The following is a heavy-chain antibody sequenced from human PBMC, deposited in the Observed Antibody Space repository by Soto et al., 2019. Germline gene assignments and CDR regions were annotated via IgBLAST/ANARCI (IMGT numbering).Heavy chain of an antibody. Sequence: QVQLVQSGAEVKKPGSSVKVTCKASGGTFSSNAISWVRQAPGQGLEWRGGIISIFGTAHYAQKFQGRVTITADESTSTVSMRLSTLTSADTAVYYCATAGRGYSSAPRFYFEFWGQGTLVTVSS. CDR3: ATAGRGYSSAPRFYFEF. J-gene: IGHJ4*02. CDR2: IISIFGTA. D-gene: IGHD5-18*01. V-gene: IGHV1-69*12. CDR1: GGTFSSNA.